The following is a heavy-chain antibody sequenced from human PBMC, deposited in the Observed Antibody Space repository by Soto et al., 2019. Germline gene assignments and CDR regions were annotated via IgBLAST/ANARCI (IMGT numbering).Heavy chain of an antibody. J-gene: IGHJ4*02. V-gene: IGHV3-30*18. CDR3: AKGYGGSSWYIGDY. CDR1: GFTFSSYG. D-gene: IGHD6-13*01. CDR2: ISYDGTNK. Sequence: GGSLRLSCAASGFTFSSYGIHWVRQAPGKGLEWVAVISYDGTNKYYADSVKGRFTISRDNSKNTLYLQMNSLRAEDTAVYYCAKGYGGSSWYIGDYWGQGTLVTVSS.